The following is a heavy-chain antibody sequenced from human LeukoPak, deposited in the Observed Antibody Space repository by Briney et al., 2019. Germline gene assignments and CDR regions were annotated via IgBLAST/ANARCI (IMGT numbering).Heavy chain of an antibody. V-gene: IGHV4-4*07. Sequence: SETLSLTCTVSGGSISSYYWSWIRQPAGKGLECIGRIYTSGSTNYNPSLKSRVTMSVNTSKNQFSLTLSSVTAADTAVYYCARYWVTTQYNWFDPWGQGTLVTVSS. CDR2: IYTSGST. J-gene: IGHJ5*02. D-gene: IGHD4-17*01. CDR3: ARYWVTTQYNWFDP. CDR1: GGSISSYY.